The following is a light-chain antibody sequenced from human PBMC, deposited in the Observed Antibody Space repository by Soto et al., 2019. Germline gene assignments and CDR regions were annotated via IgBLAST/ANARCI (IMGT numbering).Light chain of an antibody. CDR1: QSLSSSY. V-gene: IGKV3-20*01. J-gene: IGKJ1*01. CDR3: QQYGVSPRT. Sequence: EIVLTQSPVTLSLSPGERATLSCRASQSLSSSYFAWYQHKPGQGPRLLIYGAFTRATGIPDRFSGSGSGSDFTLTICRLEPEDFAVYYCQQYGVSPRTSGQGTKVDIK. CDR2: GAF.